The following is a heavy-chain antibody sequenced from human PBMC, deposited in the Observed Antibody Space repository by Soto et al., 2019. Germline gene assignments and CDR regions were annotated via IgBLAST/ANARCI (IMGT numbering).Heavy chain of an antibody. CDR1: GYTFASYY. CDR2: INPSGGST. J-gene: IGHJ4*02. CDR3: ARGLVKGPYDY. V-gene: IGHV1-46*01. Sequence: ASVKVSCKASGYTFASYYMHWVRQAPGQGLEWMGKINPSGGSTSYAQKFKGRVTMTRDTSTSTVYMELSSLRSEDTAVYYCARGLVKGPYDYWGQGTLVTVSS. D-gene: IGHD3-10*01.